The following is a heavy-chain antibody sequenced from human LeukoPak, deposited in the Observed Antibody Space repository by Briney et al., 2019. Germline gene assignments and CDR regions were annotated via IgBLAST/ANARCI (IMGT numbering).Heavy chain of an antibody. J-gene: IGHJ4*02. Sequence: GGSLRLSCAASGFYFNTYGMHWVRQAPGEGLEWVTAISKDGADKYYADFVKGRFTISRDNSKNTVYLQMNSLRPEDTAVYYCAKNDISGYYADFWGQGTPVIVSS. D-gene: IGHD3-22*01. CDR2: ISKDGADK. CDR1: GFYFNTYG. CDR3: AKNDISGYYADF. V-gene: IGHV3-30*18.